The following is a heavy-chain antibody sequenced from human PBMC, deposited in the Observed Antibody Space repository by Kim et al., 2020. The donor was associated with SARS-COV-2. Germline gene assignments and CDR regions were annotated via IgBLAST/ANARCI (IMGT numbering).Heavy chain of an antibody. CDR3: AKAPIPNDYGDYYFDY. CDR1: GFTFSSYA. CDR2: ISGSGGST. V-gene: IGHV3-23*01. Sequence: GGSLRLSCAASGFTFSSYAMSWVRQAPGKGLEWVSAISGSGGSTYYADSVKGRFTISRDNSKNTLYLQMNSLRAEDTAVYYCAKAPIPNDYGDYYFDYWGQGTLVTVSS. J-gene: IGHJ4*02. D-gene: IGHD4-17*01.